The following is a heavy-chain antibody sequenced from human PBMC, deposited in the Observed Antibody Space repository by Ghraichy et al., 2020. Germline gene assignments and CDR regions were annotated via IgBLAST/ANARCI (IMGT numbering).Heavy chain of an antibody. CDR1: GFTFSTHG. J-gene: IGHJ6*02. CDR3: AKVPFPLSSWYYYYYGMDV. Sequence: GESLNISCAASGFTFSTHGMHWVRQAPGKGLEWVAVMSYDGSNKYYADSVKGRFTISRDNSKNTLYLQMNSLRAEDTAVYYCAKVPFPLSSWYYYYYGMDVWGQGTTVTVSS. D-gene: IGHD6-13*01. CDR2: MSYDGSNK. V-gene: IGHV3-30*18.